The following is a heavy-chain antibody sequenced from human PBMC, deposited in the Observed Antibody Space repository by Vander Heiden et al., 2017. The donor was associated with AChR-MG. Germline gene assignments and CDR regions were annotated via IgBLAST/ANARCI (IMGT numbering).Heavy chain of an antibody. CDR2: IWSDGSDK. Sequence: QVQLVESGGGVVQPGRSLRLSCAASGFTFSNYGMDWVGHAPGKGLEWVAFIWSDGSDKNSADSVKGRFTISRDNSKNKVYLQMNSLRAEDTAVYYCARDSDDSSMALSSDFDFWGQGTLVTVSS. V-gene: IGHV3-33*01. J-gene: IGHJ4*02. D-gene: IGHD3-16*01. CDR3: ARDSDDSSMALSSDFDF. CDR1: GFTFSNYG.